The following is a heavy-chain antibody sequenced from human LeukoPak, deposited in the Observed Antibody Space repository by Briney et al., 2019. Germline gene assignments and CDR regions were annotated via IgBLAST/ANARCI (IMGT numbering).Heavy chain of an antibody. Sequence: GGSLRLSCAASGFTFSSYWMHWVRQAPGKGLVWVSRISTDGSTTTYADSVKGRFTISRDNSKNTLYLQMNSLGTEDTAAYYCVDYGEHWGQGILVTVSS. D-gene: IGHD4-17*01. CDR3: VDYGEH. J-gene: IGHJ1*01. CDR2: ISTDGSTT. CDR1: GFTFSSYW. V-gene: IGHV3-74*01.